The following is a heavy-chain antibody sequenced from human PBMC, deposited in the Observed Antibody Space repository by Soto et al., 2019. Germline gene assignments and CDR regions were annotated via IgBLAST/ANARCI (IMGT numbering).Heavy chain of an antibody. V-gene: IGHV3-33*01. CDR2: IWYDGSNK. Sequence: PGESLKISCAASGFTFSSYGMHWVRQAPGKGLEWVAVIWYDGSNKYYADSVKGRFTISRDNSKNTLYLQMNSLRAEDTAVYYCARSYYYDSSGYYRSFFQHWGQGALVTVSS. D-gene: IGHD3-22*01. CDR1: GFTFSSYG. J-gene: IGHJ1*01. CDR3: ARSYYYDSSGYYRSFFQH.